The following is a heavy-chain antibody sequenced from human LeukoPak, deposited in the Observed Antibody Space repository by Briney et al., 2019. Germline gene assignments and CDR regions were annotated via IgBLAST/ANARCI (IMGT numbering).Heavy chain of an antibody. D-gene: IGHD4-17*01. V-gene: IGHV3-48*01. CDR2: ISSSSSTI. Sequence: GGSLRLSCAASGFTFSSYEMNWVRQAPGKGLEWVSYISSSSSTIYYADSVKGRFTISRDNAKNSLYLQMNSLRAEDTAVYYCARSLEYGDYLDLYYFDYWGQGTLVTVSS. J-gene: IGHJ4*02. CDR1: GFTFSSYE. CDR3: ARSLEYGDYLDLYYFDY.